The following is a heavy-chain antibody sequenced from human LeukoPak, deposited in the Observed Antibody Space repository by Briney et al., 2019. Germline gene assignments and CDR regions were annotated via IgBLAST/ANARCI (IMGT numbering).Heavy chain of an antibody. D-gene: IGHD6-19*01. Sequence: GGSLRLSCAASGFTFNNYGMNWVRQAPGKGLEWVSYISASRSNINYADSVKGRFTISRDNAKNSLYLQMNSLRAEDTAVYYCAKGLKVVAGSGPVDYYYYMDVWGKGTTVTISS. J-gene: IGHJ6*03. CDR2: ISASRSNI. CDR3: AKGLKVVAGSGPVDYYYYMDV. V-gene: IGHV3-48*01. CDR1: GFTFNNYG.